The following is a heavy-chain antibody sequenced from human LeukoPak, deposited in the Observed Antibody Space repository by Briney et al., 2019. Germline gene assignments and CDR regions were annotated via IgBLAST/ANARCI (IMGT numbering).Heavy chain of an antibody. CDR2: ISSDGGST. CDR1: GFTFSGYS. CDR3: AKAAYYYYMDV. V-gene: IGHV3-64*02. J-gene: IGHJ6*03. D-gene: IGHD6-25*01. Sequence: PGGSLRLSCAASGFTFSGYSMYWVRQAPGQGLEYVSAISSDGGSTYYADSVKGRFTISRDNSKNTLYLQMGSLRGEDMAVYYCAKAAYYYYMDVWGKGTTVTVSS.